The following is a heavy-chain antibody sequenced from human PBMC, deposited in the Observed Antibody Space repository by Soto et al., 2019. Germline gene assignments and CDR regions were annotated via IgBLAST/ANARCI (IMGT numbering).Heavy chain of an antibody. D-gene: IGHD6-19*01. Sequence: VQLVESGGGVVQPGRSLTISCAASGFTFTSHSMYWVRQAPGKGLEWVSLISYEGSEKYYADSVKGRFTISRDNSNNTQYLQLRNLRPEDTAMYYCAKGLLRISVAGNAPDYWGQGTLVTVSS. CDR1: GFTFTSHS. CDR2: ISYEGSEK. V-gene: IGHV3-30*18. J-gene: IGHJ4*02. CDR3: AKGLLRISVAGNAPDY.